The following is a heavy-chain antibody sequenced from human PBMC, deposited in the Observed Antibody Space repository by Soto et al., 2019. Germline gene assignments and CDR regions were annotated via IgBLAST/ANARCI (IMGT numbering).Heavy chain of an antibody. CDR3: AKTDPVTARIRFDY. D-gene: IGHD2-21*02. CDR2: VKGNGDNT. CDR1: GFTFGAYT. Sequence: EVRLLESGGGSVQPGVSLRLSCAGSGFTFGAYTMAWVRQAPGKGLEWVSGVKGNGDNTYYADSVKGRFTISRDISRHTLYLHMNSLGTDDKATYFWAKTDPVTARIRFDYWGQGALVTVSS. V-gene: IGHV3-23*01. J-gene: IGHJ4*02.